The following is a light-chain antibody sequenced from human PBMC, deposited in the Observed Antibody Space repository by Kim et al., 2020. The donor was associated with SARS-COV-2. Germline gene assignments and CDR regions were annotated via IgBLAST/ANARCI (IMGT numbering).Light chain of an antibody. J-gene: IGKJ2*01. V-gene: IGKV3-20*01. CDR3: HLYGNSTTRT. CDR2: ATS. CDR1: QSVTGFY. Sequence: SPGERSTLSCSASQSVTGFYLAWYQQQAGQALSLLIYATSNRDTDIPDSFSGSGSETDFSRPINSLEPDHFAVYYCHLYGNSTTRTFGQGTKLQ.